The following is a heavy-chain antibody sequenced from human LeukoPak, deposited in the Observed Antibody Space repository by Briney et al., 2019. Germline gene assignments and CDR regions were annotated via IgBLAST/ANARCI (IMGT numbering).Heavy chain of an antibody. V-gene: IGHV3-30*18. J-gene: IGHJ3*02. D-gene: IGHD6-13*01. CDR1: GFTFSSYG. CDR2: ISYDGSNE. Sequence: GGSLRLSCAASGFTFSSYGMHWVRQAPGKGLEWVAVISYDGSNEYYADSVKGRFTISRDNSKNTLYLQMNSLRAEDTAVYYCAKPLKSYSTYFAFDIWGQGTMVTVSS. CDR3: AKPLKSYSTYFAFDI.